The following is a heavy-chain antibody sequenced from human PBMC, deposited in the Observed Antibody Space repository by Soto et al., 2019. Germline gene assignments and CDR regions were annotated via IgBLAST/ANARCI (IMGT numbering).Heavy chain of an antibody. D-gene: IGHD6-13*01. CDR2: ISAYNGNT. CDR1: GYTFTSYG. Sequence: ASVKVSCKASGYTFTSYGISWVRQAPGQGLEWMGWISAYNGNTNYAQKLQGRVTMTTDTSTSTAYMELRSLRSDDTAVYYCARDRGSSWYVGIYYYYGMDVWGQGPSVTVS. V-gene: IGHV1-18*01. J-gene: IGHJ6*02. CDR3: ARDRGSSWYVGIYYYYGMDV.